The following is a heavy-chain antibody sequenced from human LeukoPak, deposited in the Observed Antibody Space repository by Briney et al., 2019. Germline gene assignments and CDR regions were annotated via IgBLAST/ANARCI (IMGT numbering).Heavy chain of an antibody. CDR1: GGSFSGYY. V-gene: IGHV4-34*01. CDR2: INHSGST. D-gene: IGHD3-3*01. CDR3: AGITIFGVGPDYYYYMDV. Sequence: SETLSLTCAVYGGSFSGYYWSWLRQPPGKGREWIGEINHSGSTNYNPSLKSRVTISVDTSKNQFSLKLSSVTAADTAVYYCAGITIFGVGPDYYYYMDVWGKGTTVTVSS. J-gene: IGHJ6*03.